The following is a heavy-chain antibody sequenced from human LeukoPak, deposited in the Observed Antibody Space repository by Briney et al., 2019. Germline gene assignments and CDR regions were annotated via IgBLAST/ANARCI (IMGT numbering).Heavy chain of an antibody. V-gene: IGHV4-39*07. D-gene: IGHD6-6*01. CDR3: AREGQLVRWFDP. Sequence: SETLSLTCTVSGGSISSSSYYWGWIRQPPGKGLEWIGSIYYSGSTYYNPSLKSRVTISVDTSKNQFSLKLSSVTAADTAVYYCAREGQLVRWFDPWGQETLVTVSS. J-gene: IGHJ5*02. CDR1: GGSISSSSYY. CDR2: IYYSGST.